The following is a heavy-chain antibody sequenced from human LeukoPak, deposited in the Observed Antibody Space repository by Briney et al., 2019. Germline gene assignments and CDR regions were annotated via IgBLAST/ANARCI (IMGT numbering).Heavy chain of an antibody. D-gene: IGHD1/OR15-1a*01. CDR2: IYYSGST. CDR3: ARVRVNMYYYYMDV. Sequence: SETLSLTCTVSGGSISSHYWSWIRQPPGKGLEWIGYIYYSGSTNYNPSLKSRVTISVDTSKNQFSLELSSVTAADTAVYYCARVRVNMYYYYMDVWGKGTTVTVSS. V-gene: IGHV4-59*11. J-gene: IGHJ6*03. CDR1: GGSISSHY.